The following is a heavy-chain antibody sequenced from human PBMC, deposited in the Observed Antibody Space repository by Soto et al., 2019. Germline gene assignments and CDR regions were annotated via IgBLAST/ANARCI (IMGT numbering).Heavy chain of an antibody. J-gene: IGHJ4*02. D-gene: IGHD3-10*01. CDR3: AKDGRGSGSHYNSFGY. CDR1: GFTVGHNY. Sequence: EVQLVESGGGLIQPGGSLKLSCAASGFTVGHNYMSWVRQAPGKGLEWVSLIYSTGTTKYADSVKGRFTVSRDNAKNTRYLQMNSLRAEDTAVYYCAKDGRGSGSHYNSFGYWGQGTLVTVSS. CDR2: IYSTGTT. V-gene: IGHV3-53*01.